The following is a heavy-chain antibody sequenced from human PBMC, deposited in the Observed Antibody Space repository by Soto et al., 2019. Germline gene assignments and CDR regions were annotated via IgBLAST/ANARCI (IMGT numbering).Heavy chain of an antibody. CDR1: GSSISPYY. Sequence: PSETLSLTCTVSGSSISPYYWRWIRQPPGKGLEWIWYIYYSGSTKYNPSLKSRVTISLGTTKNQFSLRLRSVAAADTAVYYCVRVGGYYGDYPNFDYWGQGALVTISS. CDR2: IYYSGST. V-gene: IGHV4-59*01. D-gene: IGHD4-17*01. CDR3: VRVGGYYGDYPNFDY. J-gene: IGHJ4*02.